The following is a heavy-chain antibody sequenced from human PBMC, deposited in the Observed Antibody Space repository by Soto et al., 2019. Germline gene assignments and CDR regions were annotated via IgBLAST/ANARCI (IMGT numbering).Heavy chain of an antibody. CDR1: GGSFSGYY. CDR2: INHSGST. CDR3: ARYELAAFDY. D-gene: IGHD2-15*01. Sequence: QVQLQQWGAGLLKPSETLSLTCAVYGGSFSGYYWSWIRQPPGKGLEWIGEINHSGSTNYNPSLKSRVTISVDTSKHQFSLKLSSVTAADTAVYYCARYELAAFDYWGQGTLVTVSS. V-gene: IGHV4-34*01. J-gene: IGHJ4*02.